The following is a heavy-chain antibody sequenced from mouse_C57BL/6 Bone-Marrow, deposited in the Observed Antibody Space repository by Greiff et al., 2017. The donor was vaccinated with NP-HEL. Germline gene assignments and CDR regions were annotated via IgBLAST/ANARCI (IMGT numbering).Heavy chain of an antibody. V-gene: IGHV1-55*01. CDR2: IYPGSGST. J-gene: IGHJ1*03. CDR1: GYTFTSYW. D-gene: IGHD1-1*01. Sequence: QVQLQQPGAELVKPGASVKMSCKASGYTFTSYWITWVKQRSGQGLEWIGDIYPGSGSTNYNEKFKSKATLTVDTSSSTAYMQLSSLTSEDSAVYYCASSLYWYFDVWGTGTTVTVSS. CDR3: ASSLYWYFDV.